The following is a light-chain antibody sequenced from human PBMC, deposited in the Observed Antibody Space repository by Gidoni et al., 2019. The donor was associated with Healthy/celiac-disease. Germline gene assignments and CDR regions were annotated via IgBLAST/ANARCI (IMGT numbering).Light chain of an antibody. CDR3: QQSYSTPVYT. CDR1: KSIRSY. Sequence: DIQMTQSPSYLSASVGHRVTITCRASKSIRSYLHWYQQKPGKAHKLLIYAASSLQSGVPSRFSGSGSGTDFTLTIRSLQPEDFATYYCQQSYSTPVYTFGQATKLEIK. CDR2: AAS. J-gene: IGKJ2*01. V-gene: IGKV1-39*01.